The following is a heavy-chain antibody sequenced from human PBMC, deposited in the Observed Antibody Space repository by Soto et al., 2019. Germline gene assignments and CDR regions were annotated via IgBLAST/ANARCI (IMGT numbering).Heavy chain of an antibody. J-gene: IGHJ4*02. Sequence: QVQLVQSGAEVKKPGSSVKVSCKASGGTFSSYAISWVRQAPGPGLEWMGGFIHIFGTANYAQKFQGRVTITAEESTSTAYMELSSLRSEDTAVYYCVVVVAATPGGVDYWGQGTLVTVSS. CDR3: VVVVAATPGGVDY. D-gene: IGHD2-15*01. CDR2: FIHIFGTA. CDR1: GGTFSSYA. V-gene: IGHV1-69*01.